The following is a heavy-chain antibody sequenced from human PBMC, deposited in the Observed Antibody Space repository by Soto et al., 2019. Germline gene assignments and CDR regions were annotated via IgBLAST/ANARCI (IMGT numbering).Heavy chain of an antibody. CDR1: GYTCTVYY. CDR3: ARDRKRYCSSTSCYTGNWFDP. CDR2: INPNSGGT. J-gene: IGHJ5*02. V-gene: IGHV1-2*02. D-gene: IGHD2-2*02. Sequence: ASVKVSGKASGYTCTVYYMHWVLQAPLQWLDWMGWINPNSGGTNYAQKFQGRVTMTRDTSISTAYMELSRLRSDDTAVYYCARDRKRYCSSTSCYTGNWFDPWGQGTLVTVS.